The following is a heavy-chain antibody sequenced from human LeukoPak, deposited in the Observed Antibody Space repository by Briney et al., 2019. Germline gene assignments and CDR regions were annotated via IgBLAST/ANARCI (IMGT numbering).Heavy chain of an antibody. D-gene: IGHD3-3*01. CDR3: AKGADVLRFLEWPMYMDV. Sequence: PGGSLRLSCAASGFTFSDYYMSWVRQAPGKGLEWVSAISGSGGSTYYADSVKGRFTISRDNSKNTLYLQMNSLRAEDTAVYYCAKGADVLRFLEWPMYMDVWGKGTTVTVSS. CDR2: ISGSGGST. V-gene: IGHV3-23*01. CDR1: GFTFSDYY. J-gene: IGHJ6*03.